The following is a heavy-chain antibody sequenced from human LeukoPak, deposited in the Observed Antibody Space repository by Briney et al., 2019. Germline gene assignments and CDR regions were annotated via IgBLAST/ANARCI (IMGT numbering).Heavy chain of an antibody. CDR3: ASARPGREWELLGDFDY. V-gene: IGHV3-7*01. J-gene: IGHJ4*02. CDR1: GFTFNRYW. CDR2: IKQDGSAK. Sequence: PGGSLRLSCAASGFTFNRYWMSWVRQAPGKELQWVANIKQDGSAKYYVDSVKGRFTISRDNAKNSLYLQMNSLRAEDTAVYYCASARPGREWELLGDFDYWGQGTLVTVSS. D-gene: IGHD1-26*01.